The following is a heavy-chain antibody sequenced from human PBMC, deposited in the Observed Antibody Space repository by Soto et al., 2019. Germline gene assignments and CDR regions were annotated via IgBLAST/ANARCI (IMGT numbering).Heavy chain of an antibody. CDR2: IKSKTDGGTT. CDR1: VFTFSNAW. J-gene: IGHJ6*02. Sequence: PGGSLRLSCAAPVFTFSNAWMSWVRQAPGKGLEWVGRIKSKTDGGTTDYAAPVKGRFTISRDDSKNTLYLQMNSLKTEDTAVYYCTTAETYYYYGMDVWGQGTTVTVSS. CDR3: TTAETYYYYGMDV. V-gene: IGHV3-15*01.